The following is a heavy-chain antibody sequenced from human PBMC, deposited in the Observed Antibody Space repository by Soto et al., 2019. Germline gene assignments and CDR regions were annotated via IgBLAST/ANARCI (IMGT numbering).Heavy chain of an antibody. Sequence: EVQLVESGGGLIQPGGSLRVSCAASGFTVSRSYMSWVRQAPGKGLEWVSVIYSGGSTNYADSVKGRFTISRDNSKTTLYLQMNSLRVEDTAVYYCVRDTYYYDSSGQPYWGQGPLVTVSS. CDR2: IYSGGST. J-gene: IGHJ4*02. CDR3: VRDTYYYDSSGQPY. V-gene: IGHV3-53*01. CDR1: GFTVSRSY. D-gene: IGHD3-22*01.